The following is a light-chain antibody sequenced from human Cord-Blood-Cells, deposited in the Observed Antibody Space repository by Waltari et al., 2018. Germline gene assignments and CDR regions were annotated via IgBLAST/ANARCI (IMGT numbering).Light chain of an antibody. CDR1: QRVLYSSNNKND. J-gene: IGKJ4*01. V-gene: IGKV4-1*01. CDR3: QQYYSTPLT. Sequence: DIVMTQSPDSLAVSLGERATINCKSSQRVLYSSNNKNDLVWYQQKPGQPPKLLIYWASTRESGVPDRFSGSGSGTDFTLTISSLQAEDVAVYYCQQYYSTPLTFGGGTKVEIK. CDR2: WAS.